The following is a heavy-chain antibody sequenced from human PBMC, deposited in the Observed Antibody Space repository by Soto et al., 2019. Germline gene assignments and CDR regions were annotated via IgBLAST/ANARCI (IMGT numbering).Heavy chain of an antibody. V-gene: IGHV1-2*04. J-gene: IGHJ3*02. CDR2: INPNSGGT. D-gene: IGHD6-19*01. CDR1: GYTFTGYY. CDR3: ARVSYSSGWGGGDAFDI. Sequence: ASVKVSCKASGYTFTGYYMHWVRQAPGQGLEWMGWINPNSGGTNYAQKFQGWVTMTRDTSISTAYMELSRLRSDDTAVYYCARVSYSSGWGGGDAFDIWGQGTMVTVSS.